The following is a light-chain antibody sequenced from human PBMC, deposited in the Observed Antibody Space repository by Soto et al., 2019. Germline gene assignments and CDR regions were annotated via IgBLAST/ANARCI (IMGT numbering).Light chain of an antibody. Sequence: EIVLTQSPGTLSLSPGERATLSCRASQSVSSSYLAWYQQKPGQAPRLLIYGASSRATGIPDRFSGSGSGTEFTLSISRLEAEDLAVYYCQQYGGSPPYTFGQGTKLELK. CDR1: QSVSSSY. CDR2: GAS. J-gene: IGKJ2*01. V-gene: IGKV3-20*01. CDR3: QQYGGSPPYT.